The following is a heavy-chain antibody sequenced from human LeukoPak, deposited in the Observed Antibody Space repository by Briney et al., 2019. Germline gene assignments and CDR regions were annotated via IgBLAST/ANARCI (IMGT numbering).Heavy chain of an antibody. D-gene: IGHD2-2*01. J-gene: IGHJ6*02. CDR3: AKYQLPYYGMDV. Sequence: ASVKVSCKASGYTFSRYGMHWVRQAPGQRLEWMGWINAGNGNTKYSQKFQGRVTITRDTSASTAYMELSSLRSEDTAVYYCAKYQLPYYGMDVWGQGTTVTVSS. CDR1: GYTFSRYG. CDR2: INAGNGNT. V-gene: IGHV1-3*01.